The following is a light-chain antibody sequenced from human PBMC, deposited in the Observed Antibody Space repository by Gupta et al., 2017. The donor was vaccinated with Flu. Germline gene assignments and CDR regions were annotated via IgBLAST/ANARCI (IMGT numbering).Light chain of an antibody. Sequence: STTTSSSRSGSIGGYNNVVSCQQHPRDTPTLLIFEDSSRRPAVAPGFCGAKYATTAALTITWRQEEDEADYYCSTYTNTNYLVVFGGGTKLTVL. CDR1: GSIGGYNN. CDR2: EDS. CDR3: STYTNTNYLVV. V-gene: IGLV2-14*01. J-gene: IGLJ2*01.